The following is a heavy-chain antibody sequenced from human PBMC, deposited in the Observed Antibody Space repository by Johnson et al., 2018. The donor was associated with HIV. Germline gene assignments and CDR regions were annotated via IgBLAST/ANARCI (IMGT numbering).Heavy chain of an antibody. J-gene: IGHJ3*02. V-gene: IGHV3-20*04. D-gene: IGHD3-22*01. CDR1: GFTFDDYG. CDR3: AREGTEDMIVVVTSRDDAFDI. CDR2: INWNGGST. Sequence: VQLVESGGGLVQPGRSLRLSCAASGFTFDDYGMSWVRQAPGKGLEWVSGINWNGGSTGYADSVKGGFTISRHNAKNSLYLQMNSLRAEDTALYYCAREGTEDMIVVVTSRDDAFDIWGQGTMVTVSS.